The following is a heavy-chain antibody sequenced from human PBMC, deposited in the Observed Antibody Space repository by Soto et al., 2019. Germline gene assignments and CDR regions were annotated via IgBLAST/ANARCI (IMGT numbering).Heavy chain of an antibody. CDR2: IIPIFGTA. V-gene: IGHV1-69*01. D-gene: IGHD5-18*01. CDR1: GGTFSTYA. J-gene: IGHJ6*02. Sequence: QVQLVQSGAEVKKPGSSVKVSCKASGGTFSTYAISWVRQAPGQGLEWVGGIIPIFGTANYAQKFHDRVTITADESTSTAYMELSSLRSEDTAVYYCATAAYSYGTAYSSYYYGMDVWGQGTTVTVSS. CDR3: ATAAYSYGTAYSSYYYGMDV.